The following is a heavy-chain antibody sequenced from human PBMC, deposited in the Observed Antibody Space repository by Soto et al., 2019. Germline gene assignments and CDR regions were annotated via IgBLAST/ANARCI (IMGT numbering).Heavy chain of an antibody. CDR3: ARREYGMDV. CDR2: IFHIGHT. J-gene: IGHJ6*02. V-gene: IGHV4-31*03. D-gene: IGHD1-26*01. Sequence: PSETLSLTCTVSGGSISSGGYYWSWIRQHPGKGLEWIGEIFHIGHTNYNPSLKGRVTISLDQSKNQFSLNMTSVTAADTAVFYCARREYGMDVWGQGTTVTVSS. CDR1: GGSISSGGYY.